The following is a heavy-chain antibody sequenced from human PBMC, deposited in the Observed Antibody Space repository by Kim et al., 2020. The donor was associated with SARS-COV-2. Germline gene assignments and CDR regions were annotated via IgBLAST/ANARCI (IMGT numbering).Heavy chain of an antibody. D-gene: IGHD6-13*01. CDR3: ARGANSAFDY. Sequence: WYNDYAVSVKGRITINPDTSQIRFSLQLESVTPEDTAVYYCARGANSAFDYWGQGTLVTVSS. V-gene: IGHV6-1*01. J-gene: IGHJ4*02. CDR2: WYN.